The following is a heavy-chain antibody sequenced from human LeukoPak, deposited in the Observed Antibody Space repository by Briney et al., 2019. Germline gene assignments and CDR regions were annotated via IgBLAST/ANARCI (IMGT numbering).Heavy chain of an antibody. CDR3: VTTFADSRGY. J-gene: IGHJ4*02. Sequence: GGSLRLSCAASEFTFSNFWMSWVRQAPGKGLEWVANIKPDGSARFYVDSVKGRFTISRDNAKNSLFLQMNSLRVEDTAVYYCVTTFADSRGYWGQRTPVTVSS. D-gene: IGHD3-16*01. V-gene: IGHV3-7*02. CDR2: IKPDGSAR. CDR1: EFTFSNFW.